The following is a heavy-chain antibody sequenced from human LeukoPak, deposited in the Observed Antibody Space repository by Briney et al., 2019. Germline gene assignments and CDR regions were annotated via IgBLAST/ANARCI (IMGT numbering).Heavy chain of an antibody. Sequence: GGSLRLSCAASGFTFSNYAMNWVRQAPGRGLEWVSGFSGSGGTTYYADSVKGRFTISRDNAKNSLYLQMNSLRAEDTAVYYYARADYDILTGPLFFDYWGQGTLVTVSS. CDR3: ARADYDILTGPLFFDY. V-gene: IGHV3-23*01. CDR2: FSGSGGTT. CDR1: GFTFSNYA. D-gene: IGHD3-9*01. J-gene: IGHJ4*02.